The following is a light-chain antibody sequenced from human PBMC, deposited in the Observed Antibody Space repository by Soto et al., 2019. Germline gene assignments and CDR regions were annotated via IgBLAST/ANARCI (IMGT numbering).Light chain of an antibody. Sequence: EIGLTQSPGTLSLSPGEGITLSCRASQTVRKNYLAWYQQKPGQAPRLLIYAASTRARGIPDMFSGSASGTDSPPTISRLEPEDFAVYYCQQYSSLWTFGQGTKVDIK. CDR2: AAS. CDR3: QQYSSLWT. V-gene: IGKV3-20*01. J-gene: IGKJ1*01. CDR1: QTVRKNY.